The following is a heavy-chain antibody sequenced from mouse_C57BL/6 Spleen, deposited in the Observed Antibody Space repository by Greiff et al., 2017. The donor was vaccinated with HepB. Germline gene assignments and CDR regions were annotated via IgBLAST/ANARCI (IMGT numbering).Heavy chain of an antibody. J-gene: IGHJ2*01. D-gene: IGHD5-5*01. CDR2: IDPEDGDT. CDR3: TDYHDYFDY. Sequence: EVQLQQSGAELVRPGASVKLSCTASGFNIKDYYMHWVKQRPEQGPEWIGRIDPEDGDTEYAPKFQGKANMTADTSSNTAYLQLSSLTAEDTAVYYCTDYHDYFDYWGQGTTLTVSS. CDR1: GFNIKDYY. V-gene: IGHV14-1*01.